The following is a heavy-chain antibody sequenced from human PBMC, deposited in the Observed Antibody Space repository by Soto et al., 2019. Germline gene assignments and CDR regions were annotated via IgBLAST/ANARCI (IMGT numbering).Heavy chain of an antibody. CDR1: GGTFSSHS. J-gene: IGHJ4*02. V-gene: IGHV4-34*08. D-gene: IGHD2-21*02. CDR2: IDHGGST. Sequence: SGTLSLTGAIYGGTFSSHSMSWGRQPPGKGLEWIGEIDHGGSTNYNPSLKSRVTISGDTSKNQFSLELRSLTAADTGVYYCAAYDVGTIIQDYWGQGTRVTVSS. CDR3: AAYDVGTIIQDY.